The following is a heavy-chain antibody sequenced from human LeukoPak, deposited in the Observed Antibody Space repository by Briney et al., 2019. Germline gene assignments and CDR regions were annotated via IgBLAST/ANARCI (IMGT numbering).Heavy chain of an antibody. V-gene: IGHV4-30-2*01. D-gene: IGHD3-10*01. J-gene: IGHJ4*02. Sequence: SQTLSLTCAVSGASISSGGYSWTWIRQPPGKGLEWIGNIYYSGSTDYNPSLKSRVTMSVDRSKNQSSLNLSSVAAADTAVYYCARAKEITMVRGLIITFYFNYWGQGTLVTVSS. CDR1: GASISSGGYS. CDR2: IYYSGST. CDR3: ARAKEITMVRGLIITFYFNY.